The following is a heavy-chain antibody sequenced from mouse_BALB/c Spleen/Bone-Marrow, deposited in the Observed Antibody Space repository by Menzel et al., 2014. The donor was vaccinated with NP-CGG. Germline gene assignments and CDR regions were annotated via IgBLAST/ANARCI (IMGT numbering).Heavy chain of an antibody. CDR1: GYSITSDYA. CDR3: ARWDYGDYAMDY. V-gene: IGHV3-2*02. D-gene: IGHD1-2*01. Sequence: ESGPGLVKPSQSLSLPCTVTGYSITSDYAWNWIRQFQGNKLEWMGYISYSSSTNYNPSLKSRISITRDTSKNQFFLQLNSVTAEDTATYYCARWDYGDYAMDYWGQGTSVTVSS. J-gene: IGHJ4*01. CDR2: ISYSSST.